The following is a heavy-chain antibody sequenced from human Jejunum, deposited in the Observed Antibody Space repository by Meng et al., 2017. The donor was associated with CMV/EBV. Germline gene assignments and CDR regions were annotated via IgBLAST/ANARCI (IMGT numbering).Heavy chain of an antibody. CDR2: IYGVGTNP. D-gene: IGHD6-13*01. CDR3: AKGGGYTPYCYFDV. J-gene: IGHJ2*01. CDR1: VFAFNLYA. Sequence: ASVFAFNLYAMGWFRQAAGKGLEWVSVIYGVGTNPFYGASVKGRFAISRDNSKSSLYLQMNSLRAEDTAVYYCAKGGGYTPYCYFDVWGRGTLVTVSS. V-gene: IGHV3-23*03.